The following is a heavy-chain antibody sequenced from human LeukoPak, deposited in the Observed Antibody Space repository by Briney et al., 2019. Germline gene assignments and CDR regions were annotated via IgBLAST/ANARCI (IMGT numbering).Heavy chain of an antibody. Sequence: PSQTLSLTCAVSGGSISSGGYSWSWIRQPPGNGLEWIGYIYHSGSTYYNPSLKSRVTISVDRSKNQFSLKLSSVTAADTAVYYCARGDGDYGGLGYWGQGTLVTVSS. CDR2: IYHSGST. CDR3: ARGDGDYGGLGY. J-gene: IGHJ4*02. V-gene: IGHV4-30-2*01. CDR1: GGSISSGGYS. D-gene: IGHD4-17*01.